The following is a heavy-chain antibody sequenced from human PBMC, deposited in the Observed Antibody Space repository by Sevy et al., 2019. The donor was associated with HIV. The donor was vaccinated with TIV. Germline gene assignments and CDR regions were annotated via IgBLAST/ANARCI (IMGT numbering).Heavy chain of an antibody. CDR3: ARDAKRSGYHNYFDY. Sequence: LLQLPETLSLTCTVSGGSISNYYWSWIRQPPGKGLEWIGNIFYSGSANYKSSLESLVTISVDTSKNQFSLELTSVTAADTAIYYCARDAKRSGYHNYFDYWGQGTLVTVSS. V-gene: IGHV4-59*01. CDR1: GGSISNYY. J-gene: IGHJ4*02. CDR2: IFYSGSA. D-gene: IGHD3-3*01.